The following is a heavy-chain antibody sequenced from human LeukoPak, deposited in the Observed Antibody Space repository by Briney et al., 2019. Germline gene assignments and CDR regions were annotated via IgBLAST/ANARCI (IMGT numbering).Heavy chain of an antibody. J-gene: IGHJ4*02. V-gene: IGHV4-39*01. CDR3: SRHSGYCSGGSCYYYYFDY. D-gene: IGHD2-15*01. Sequence: SETLSLTCTVSGGSISSSSYYWGWIRQPPGKGLERIGSIYYSGSTYYNPSLKSRVTISVDTSKNQLSLKLSSVTAADPAVYYCSRHSGYCSGGSCYYYYFDYWGQGTLVTVSS. CDR1: GGSISSSSYY. CDR2: IYYSGST.